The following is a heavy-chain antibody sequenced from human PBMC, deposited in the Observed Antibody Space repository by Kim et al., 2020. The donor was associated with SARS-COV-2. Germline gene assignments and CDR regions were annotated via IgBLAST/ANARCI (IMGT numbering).Heavy chain of an antibody. CDR3: ARDPPETYYYYGMDV. CDR2: INPNSGGT. J-gene: IGHJ6*02. V-gene: IGHV1-2*06. CDR1: GYTFTGYY. Sequence: ASVKVSCKASGYTFTGYYMHWVRQAPGQGLEWMGRINPNSGGTNYAQKFQGRVTMTRDTSISTAYMELSRLRSDDTAVYYCARDPPETYYYYGMDVWGQGTTVTVSS.